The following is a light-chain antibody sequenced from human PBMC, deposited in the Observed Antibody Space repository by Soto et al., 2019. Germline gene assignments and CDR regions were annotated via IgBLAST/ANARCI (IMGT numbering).Light chain of an antibody. J-gene: IGKJ1*01. V-gene: IGKV1-27*01. Sequence: DILMTQSPSSLSASIGDRVTITCRASQGISTYLAWYQQKPGKVPTLLIYGASTLQSGVPSRFSGTRSGTDFTLSISSLPPEDTATYYCQNHDSALQTFGQGTTVEIK. CDR1: QGISTY. CDR3: QNHDSALQT. CDR2: GAS.